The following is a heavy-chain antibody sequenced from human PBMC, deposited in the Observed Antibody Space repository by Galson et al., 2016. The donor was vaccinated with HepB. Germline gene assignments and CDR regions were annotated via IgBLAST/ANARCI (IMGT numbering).Heavy chain of an antibody. CDR1: GFTLSRHS. CDR3: ARDDRWYYYDGSGYYYGAFDM. Sequence: SLRLSCAGSGFTLSRHSMNWVRQAPGKGLEWISYISITSTTKYYADSVKGRFTISRDNAKNSLYLQMNSLRDEDTAVYYCARDDRWYYYDGSGYYYGAFDMWGQGTMVAVSS. CDR2: ISITSTTK. J-gene: IGHJ3*02. V-gene: IGHV3-48*02. D-gene: IGHD3-22*01.